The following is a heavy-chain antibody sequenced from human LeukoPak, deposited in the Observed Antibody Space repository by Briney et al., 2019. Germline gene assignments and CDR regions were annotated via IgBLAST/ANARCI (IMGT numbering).Heavy chain of an antibody. CDR1: GYSFTSYW. Sequence: GESLKISCKGSGYSFTSYWIGWVRQMPGKGLEWMGIIYPGDSDTRYSPSFQGQVTISADKSISTAYLQWSSLKASDTAMYYRARTWPTYYYDSSGSFDYWGQGTLVTVSS. CDR2: IYPGDSDT. D-gene: IGHD3-22*01. V-gene: IGHV5-51*01. CDR3: ARTWPTYYYDSSGSFDY. J-gene: IGHJ4*02.